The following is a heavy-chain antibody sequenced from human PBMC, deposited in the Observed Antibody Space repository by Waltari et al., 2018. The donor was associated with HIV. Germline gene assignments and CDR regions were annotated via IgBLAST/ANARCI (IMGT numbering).Heavy chain of an antibody. CDR2: INHSGST. V-gene: IGHV4-34*02. J-gene: IGHJ4*02. D-gene: IGHD6-19*01. CDR1: GGTFSGYH. CDR3: ARAIAVASTGVFDY. Sequence: QVQLQQWGAGLLKPSETLSLTCAVYGGTFSGYHWSWIRQTPGKALEWIGEINHSGSTNYNPALKSRITMSIDTSKNQFSLKLRSVTAADTTVYYCARAIAVASTGVFDYWGQGTLVTVSS.